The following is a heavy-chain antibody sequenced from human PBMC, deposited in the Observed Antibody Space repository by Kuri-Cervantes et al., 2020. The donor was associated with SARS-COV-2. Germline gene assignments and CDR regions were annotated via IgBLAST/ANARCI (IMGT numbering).Heavy chain of an antibody. CDR3: AREYYDSSGYYYYYYDGMDV. CDR1: GYTFTSYA. CDR2: NNAGNGNK. V-gene: IGHV1-3*01. D-gene: IGHD3-22*01. J-gene: IGHJ6*02. Sequence: ASVQVTCKASGYTFTSYAMHWVRQAPGQRLEWMGWNNAGNGNKKYSQKFQGRVTITRDTYASKAYMELSSLRSEDTAVYYCAREYYDSSGYYYYYYDGMDVWGQGTTVTVSS.